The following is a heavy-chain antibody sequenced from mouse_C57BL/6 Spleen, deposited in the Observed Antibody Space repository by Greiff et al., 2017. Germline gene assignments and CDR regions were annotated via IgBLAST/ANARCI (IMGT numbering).Heavy chain of an antibody. Sequence: QVQLQQPGAELVKPGASVTVSCKASGYTFTSYWMHWVKQRPGQGLEWIGRIHPSASDTNYNQKFKGKATLTVDKSSSPAYMQLSSLTSEDSAVYDCTIYSNYCAMDDWGQGTSVTVSS. D-gene: IGHD2-5*01. V-gene: IGHV1-74*01. CDR1: GYTFTSYW. CDR2: IHPSASDT. J-gene: IGHJ4*01. CDR3: TIYSNYCAMDD.